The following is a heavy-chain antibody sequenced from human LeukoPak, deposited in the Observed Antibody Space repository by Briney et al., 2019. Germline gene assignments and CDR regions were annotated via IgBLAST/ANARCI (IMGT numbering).Heavy chain of an antibody. Sequence: GGSLRLSCAASGFTFDDYAMHWVRQAPGKGLEWVSGISWNSGSIGYADSVKGRFTISRDNAKNSLYLQMNSLRAEDTALYYCAKDIGSNTGTSSGWFTSPKVYYYYGMDVWGQGTTVTVSS. D-gene: IGHD6-19*01. CDR3: AKDIGSNTGTSSGWFTSPKVYYYYGMDV. V-gene: IGHV3-9*01. CDR2: ISWNSGSI. J-gene: IGHJ6*02. CDR1: GFTFDDYA.